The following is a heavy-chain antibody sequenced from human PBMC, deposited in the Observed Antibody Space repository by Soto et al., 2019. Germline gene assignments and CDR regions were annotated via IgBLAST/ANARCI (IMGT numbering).Heavy chain of an antibody. J-gene: IGHJ4*02. V-gene: IGHV4-39*01. Sequence: QMQLQESGPGLVKPSETLSLTCTFSNGSISTTSYNWGWIRQSPGKGLEWIGTIFYTGTTSYNPSVRSRVTISVDTSNNQFSLKLASVTAADTAVYYCARHGAFWGQGILVVVSS. D-gene: IGHD3-10*01. CDR1: NGSISTTSYN. CDR2: IFYTGTT. CDR3: ARHGAF.